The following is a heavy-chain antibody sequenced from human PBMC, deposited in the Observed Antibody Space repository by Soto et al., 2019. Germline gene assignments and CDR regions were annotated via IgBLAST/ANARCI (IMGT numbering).Heavy chain of an antibody. V-gene: IGHV4-4*07. Sequence: SETLSLTCSVSGGSMRSYYWSWIRQPAGEGLKRIGRIYTSGSTNYSPSLKSRVTMSVDTSKNQFSLKLSSVTAADTAVYYCARGGFSYGYDYWGQGTLVTVSS. CDR3: ARGGFSYGYDY. D-gene: IGHD5-18*01. CDR1: GGSMRSYY. J-gene: IGHJ4*02. CDR2: IYTSGST.